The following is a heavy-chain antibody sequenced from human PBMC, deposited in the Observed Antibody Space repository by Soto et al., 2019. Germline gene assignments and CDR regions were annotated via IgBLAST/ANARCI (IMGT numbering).Heavy chain of an antibody. J-gene: IGHJ4*02. CDR1: GFSLIINGVA. V-gene: IGHV2-5*02. Sequence: QITLKESGPTLVKPTQTLTLTCTFSGFSLIINGVAVGWIRQPPGQALEWLALIYWDDDQRYNPSLKNRLTITKDTSRNQVVLTMTNMDPVDTATYYCAHKRDVSRGFKYWGQGTLVTVSS. CDR2: IYWDDDQ. D-gene: IGHD3-10*01. CDR3: AHKRDVSRGFKY.